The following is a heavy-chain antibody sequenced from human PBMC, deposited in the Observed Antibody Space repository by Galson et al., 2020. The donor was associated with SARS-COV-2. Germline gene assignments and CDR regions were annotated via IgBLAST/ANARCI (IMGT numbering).Heavy chain of an antibody. CDR3: AGRYYYDSSGYYWRY. CDR1: GDSISSYY. D-gene: IGHD3-22*01. V-gene: IGHV4-4*08. CDR2: IYNSGST. Sequence: SETLSLTCTVSGDSISSYYWSWMRQPPGKGLEWIGYIYNSGSTYYNPSLESRVIISVDTSKNHFSLRLSSVTAADTAVYYCAGRYYYDSSGYYWRYWGQGTLVTVSS. J-gene: IGHJ4*02.